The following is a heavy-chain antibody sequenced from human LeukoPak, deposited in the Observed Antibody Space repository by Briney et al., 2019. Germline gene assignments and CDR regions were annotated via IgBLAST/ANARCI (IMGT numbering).Heavy chain of an antibody. CDR1: GGSISSYY. D-gene: IGHD1-26*01. Sequence: PSETLSLTCTVSGGSISSYYWSWLRQPPGKGLEWIGYIYYSGSTNYNPSLKRRVTISVDTSKNQFSLKLSSVTAADTAVYYCAVSGGSYNLVWGQGTLVTVSS. V-gene: IGHV4-59*01. CDR3: AVSGGSYNLV. J-gene: IGHJ1*01. CDR2: IYYSGST.